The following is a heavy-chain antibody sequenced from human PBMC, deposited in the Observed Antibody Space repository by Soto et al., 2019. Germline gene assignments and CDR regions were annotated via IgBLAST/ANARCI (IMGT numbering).Heavy chain of an antibody. CDR1: GGTFSSYA. CDR2: IIPIFGTA. D-gene: IGHD6-19*01. Sequence: SVKVSCKASGGTFSSYAISWVRQAPGQGLEWMGGIIPIFGTANYAQKFQGRVTITADKSTSTAYMELSSLRSEDTAVYYCARVTAVAGNYFDYWGQGTQVTVSS. CDR3: ARVTAVAGNYFDY. V-gene: IGHV1-69*06. J-gene: IGHJ4*02.